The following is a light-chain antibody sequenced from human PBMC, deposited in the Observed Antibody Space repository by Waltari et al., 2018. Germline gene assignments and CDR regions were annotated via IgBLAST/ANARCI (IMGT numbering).Light chain of an antibody. Sequence: QSGLAQPASASGSPGQSITITCTGTSSDVGNYNLVSWYQQRPGKAPRLLIYEVTKRAPGTSDRVSAAKSGNTASLSIAGLQAQEDEADYYCCSYVGLGTYVFGTGTKVTV. CDR1: SSDVGNYNL. CDR3: CSYVGLGTYV. V-gene: IGLV2-23*02. J-gene: IGLJ1*01. CDR2: EVT.